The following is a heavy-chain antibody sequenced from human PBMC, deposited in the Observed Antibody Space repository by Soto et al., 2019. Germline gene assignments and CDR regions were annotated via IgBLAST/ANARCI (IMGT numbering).Heavy chain of an antibody. CDR1: GGSISSGGYY. J-gene: IGHJ6*02. CDR2: IYDGGAS. D-gene: IGHD3-22*01. CDR3: ARYRAEYSSSYYFGMDV. Sequence: QVQLQESGPGLVKPSQTLSLTCTVSGGSISSGGYYWTWIRQHPGKGLEWIGYIYDGGASHYNASLNGRVTISVDMSKNQFSMKLTSVTAADTAVYYCARYRAEYSSSYYFGMDVWGQGTTVIVSS. V-gene: IGHV4-31*03.